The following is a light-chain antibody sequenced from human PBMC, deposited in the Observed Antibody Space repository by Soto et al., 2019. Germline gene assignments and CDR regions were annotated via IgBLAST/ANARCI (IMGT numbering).Light chain of an antibody. J-gene: IGLJ2*01. Sequence: QSALTQPPSESRSLGQSVTISCTGTSSDVGGYNYVSWHQQHPGKAPKLMIYEVTKRPSGVPDRFSGSKSGNTASLTVSGLQAEDEAYYYCSSFAGGGNPVLFGGGTKLTLL. V-gene: IGLV2-8*02. CDR3: SSFAGGGNPVL. CDR2: EVT. CDR1: SSDVGGYNY.